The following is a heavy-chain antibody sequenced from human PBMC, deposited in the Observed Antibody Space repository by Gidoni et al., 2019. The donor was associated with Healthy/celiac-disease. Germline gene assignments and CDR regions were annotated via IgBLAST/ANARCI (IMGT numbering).Heavy chain of an antibody. J-gene: IGHJ6*02. Sequence: QVQLQESGPGLVKPSQTLSLTFTVSGGSISSGGYYWSWIRQHPGKGLEWIGYIYYSGSTYYNPSLKSRVTISVDTSKNQFSLKLSSVTAADTAVYYCARDWGYCSGGSCYHYYYGMDVWGQGTTVTVSS. D-gene: IGHD2-15*01. CDR1: GGSISSGGYY. V-gene: IGHV4-31*03. CDR2: IYYSGST. CDR3: ARDWGYCSGGSCYHYYYGMDV.